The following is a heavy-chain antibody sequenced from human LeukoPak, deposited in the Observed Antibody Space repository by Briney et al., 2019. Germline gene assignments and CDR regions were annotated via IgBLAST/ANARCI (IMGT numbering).Heavy chain of an antibody. CDR3: ARGPSRRYVNY. CDR2: MNPNSGNT. CDR1: GYTFSNYD. V-gene: IGHV1-8*01. J-gene: IGHJ4*02. Sequence: ASVKVSCKASGYTFSNYDINWVRQATGQGLEWMGWMNPNSGNTGYAQKFQGRVTMTRNTSISTAYMELSSLRSDDTAVYYCARGPSRRYVNYWGQGTLVTVSS.